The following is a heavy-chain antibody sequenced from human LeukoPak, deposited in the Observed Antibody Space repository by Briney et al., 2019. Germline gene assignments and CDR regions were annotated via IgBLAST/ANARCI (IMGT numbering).Heavy chain of an antibody. CDR3: ARALSGTMRY. CDR2: IYYSGST. D-gene: IGHD6-19*01. CDR1: GGSISSSSYY. Sequence: PSETLSLTCTVSGGSISSSSYYWGWIRQPPGKGLEWIGSIYYSGSTYYNPSLKSRVTISVDTSKNQFSLKLSSVTAADTAVYYCARALSGTMRYWGQGTLVTVSS. J-gene: IGHJ4*02. V-gene: IGHV4-39*07.